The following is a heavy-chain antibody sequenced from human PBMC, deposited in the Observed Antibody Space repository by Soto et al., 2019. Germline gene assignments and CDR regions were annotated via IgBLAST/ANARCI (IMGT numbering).Heavy chain of an antibody. J-gene: IGHJ6*03. CDR3: ARKKEDIVVVPAAKGYYYYYYMDV. Sequence: EVSVTLYCQTAGYTITIYDINWVRQATRQGLEWMGWMNPNSGNTGYAQKFQGRVTMTRNTSISTAYMELSSLRSEDTAVYYCARKKEDIVVVPAAKGYYYYYYMDVWGKGTTVTVSS. D-gene: IGHD2-2*01. V-gene: IGHV1-8*01. CDR2: MNPNSGNT. CDR1: GYTITIYD.